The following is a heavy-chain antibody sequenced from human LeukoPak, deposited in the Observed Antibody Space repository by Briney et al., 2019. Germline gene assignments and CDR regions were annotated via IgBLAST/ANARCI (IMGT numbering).Heavy chain of an antibody. CDR2: INPNSGGT. CDR3: ARDPPGSTTRRQVFDI. V-gene: IGHV1-2*02. Sequence: ASVKVSCKASGYTFTAYYVHWVRQAPGQGLEWMGWINPNSGGTNYAQKFQGRVTVTRDTSITTAYMELSRLRSDDTAVYYCARDPPGSTTRRQVFDIWGQGTMVTVSS. J-gene: IGHJ3*02. CDR1: GYTFTAYY. D-gene: IGHD1-1*01.